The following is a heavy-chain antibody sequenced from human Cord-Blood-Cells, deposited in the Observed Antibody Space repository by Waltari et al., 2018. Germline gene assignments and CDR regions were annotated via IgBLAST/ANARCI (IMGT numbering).Heavy chain of an antibody. CDR2: ISAGKDNK. V-gene: IGHV1-3*01. J-gene: IGHJ4*02. D-gene: IGHD2-2*01. CDR1: GYTFTSYA. Sequence: QVQLVQSGAEVKKPGASVKVSCTASGYTFTSYAMHWVRQAPGQSLEWMGWISAGKDNKKDSQKLHGIVTITRDAAAGTAYMELSSLRYEDTAVYYCARVPDEYQLLPLDYWGQGTLVTVSS. CDR3: ARVPDEYQLLPLDY.